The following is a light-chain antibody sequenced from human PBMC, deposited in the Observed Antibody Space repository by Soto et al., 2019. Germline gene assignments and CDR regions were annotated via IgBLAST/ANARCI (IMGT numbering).Light chain of an antibody. CDR1: SSNIGAGYD. CDR2: NDN. Sequence: QAVVTQPPSVSGAPGQRVAISCTGSSSNIGAGYDLHWYQHLPGTAPKLLIYNDNNRPSGVPDRFSGYRSDTSASLAITGLQAEDEADYYCQSFDSTLSAYVFGTGTKLTVL. V-gene: IGLV1-40*01. CDR3: QSFDSTLSAYV. J-gene: IGLJ1*01.